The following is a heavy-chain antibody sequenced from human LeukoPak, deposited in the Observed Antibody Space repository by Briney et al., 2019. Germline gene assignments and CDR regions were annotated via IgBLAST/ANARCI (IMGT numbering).Heavy chain of an antibody. CDR3: AKSGASPLYHMDV. CDR2: ITGSSGTA. CDR1: GFTFSRYW. D-gene: IGHD1-26*01. V-gene: IGHV3-23*01. Sequence: GGSLRLSCVASGFTFSRYWMSWVRQAPGKGLEWVSGITGSSGTAYHAGSVRGRFTISRDESKNTLYLQMSSLRVDDTAIYYCAKSGASPLYHMDVWGKGATVTVSS. J-gene: IGHJ6*03.